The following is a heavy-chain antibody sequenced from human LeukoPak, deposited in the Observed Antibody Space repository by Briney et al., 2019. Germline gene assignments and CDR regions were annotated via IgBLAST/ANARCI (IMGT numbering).Heavy chain of an antibody. V-gene: IGHV3-23*01. CDR3: ARGLYSSSP. CDR2: ISGSGFT. D-gene: IGHD6-6*01. J-gene: IGHJ4*02. CDR1: GFTFSSYA. Sequence: GGSLRLSWAASGFTFSSYAMSWVRQAPGKGLEWVSAISGSGFTYYADSVKGRFTISRDNSKNTLYLQMNSLRAEDTAVYYCARGLYSSSPWGQGTLVTVSS.